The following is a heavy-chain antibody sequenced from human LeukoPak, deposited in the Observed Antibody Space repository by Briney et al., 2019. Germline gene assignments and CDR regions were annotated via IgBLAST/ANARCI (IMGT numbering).Heavy chain of an antibody. CDR3: ALTIPAAIDISFDY. V-gene: IGHV2-5*02. CDR2: IYWDDDK. CDR1: GFSLSTSGVG. D-gene: IGHD2-2*01. Sequence: SGPTLVNPTQTLTLTCTFSGFSLSTSGVGVGWIRQPPGKALEWLALIYWDDDKRYSPSPKSRLTITKDTSKNQVVLTMTNMDPVDTATYYCALTIPAAIDISFDYWGQGTLVTVSS. J-gene: IGHJ4*02.